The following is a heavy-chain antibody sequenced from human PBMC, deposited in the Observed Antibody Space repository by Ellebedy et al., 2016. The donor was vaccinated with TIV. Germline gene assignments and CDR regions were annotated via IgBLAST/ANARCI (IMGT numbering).Heavy chain of an antibody. CDR3: ARDDIVVVPAAMPVLYYYGMDV. D-gene: IGHD2-2*01. Sequence: AASVKVSCKASGGTFSSYAISWVRQAPGQGLEWMGGIIPIFGTANYAQKFQGRVTITADESTSTAYMELSSLRSEDTAVYYCARDDIVVVPAAMPVLYYYGMDVWGQGTTVTVSS. CDR1: GGTFSSYA. J-gene: IGHJ6*02. V-gene: IGHV1-69*13. CDR2: IIPIFGTA.